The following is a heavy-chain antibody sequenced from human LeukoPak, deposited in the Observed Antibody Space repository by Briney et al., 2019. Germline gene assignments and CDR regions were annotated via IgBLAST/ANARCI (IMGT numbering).Heavy chain of an antibody. J-gene: IGHJ4*02. CDR2: ISSSSSSI. V-gene: IGHV3-21*01. CDR3: ARGPPDGSGSYYPGDY. D-gene: IGHD3-10*01. Sequence: GGSLRLSCAASGFTFSSYSMNWVRQAPGKGLEWVSSISSSSSSIYYADSVKGRFTISRDSAKKSLYLQMNSLRAEDTAVYYCARGPPDGSGSYYPGDYWGQGTLVTVSS. CDR1: GFTFSSYS.